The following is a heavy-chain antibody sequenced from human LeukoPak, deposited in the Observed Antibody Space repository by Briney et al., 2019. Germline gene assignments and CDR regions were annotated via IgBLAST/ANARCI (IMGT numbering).Heavy chain of an antibody. Sequence: GGSLRLSCAASGFTFSSYEMKWVRQAPGKGLEWVSYISSSGTTIYYADSVKGRFTISRDNAKNSLYLQMNSLRAEDTAVYYCAELGITMIGGVWGKGTTVTISS. J-gene: IGHJ6*04. CDR2: ISSSGTTI. D-gene: IGHD3-10*02. CDR1: GFTFSSYE. CDR3: AELGITMIGGV. V-gene: IGHV3-48*03.